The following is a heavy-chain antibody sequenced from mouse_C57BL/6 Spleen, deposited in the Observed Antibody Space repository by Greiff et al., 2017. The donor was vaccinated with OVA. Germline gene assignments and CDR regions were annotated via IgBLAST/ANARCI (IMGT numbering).Heavy chain of an antibody. CDR2: IDPANGHT. CDR3: AKRGQLRLHDGGY. Sequence: EVQLQESVAELVRPGASVKLSCTASGFNIKNTYMHWVKQRPEQGLEWIGRIDPANGHTKYAPKFQGKATITADTSSNTAYLQRSSLTSEDTAIYYCAKRGQLRLHDGGYWGQGTTLTVSA. CDR1: GFNIKNTY. D-gene: IGHD3-1*01. V-gene: IGHV14-3*01. J-gene: IGHJ2*01.